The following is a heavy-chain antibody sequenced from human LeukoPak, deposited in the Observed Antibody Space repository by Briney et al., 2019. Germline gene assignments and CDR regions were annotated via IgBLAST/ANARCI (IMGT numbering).Heavy chain of an antibody. J-gene: IGHJ4*02. D-gene: IGHD3-22*01. CDR3: ARSPITMIVVVNYYFDY. CDR2: IIPIFGTA. Sequence: SVKVSCKASGRTFSSYAISWVRQAPGQGLEWMGGIIPIFGTANYAQKFQGRVTITTDESTSTAYMELSSLRSEDTAVYYCARSPITMIVVVNYYFDYWGQGTLVTVSS. V-gene: IGHV1-69*05. CDR1: GRTFSSYA.